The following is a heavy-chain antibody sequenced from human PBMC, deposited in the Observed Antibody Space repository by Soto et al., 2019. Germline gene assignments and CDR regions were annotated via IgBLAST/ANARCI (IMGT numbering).Heavy chain of an antibody. Sequence: PSETLSLTCAVSSGSISSSNWLSWVRQPPGKGLEWIGEIYHSGSTNFNPSLKSRVTISVDKSKNQFSLKLSSVTAADTAVYYCARDSRYSSSWRAYYYYYMDVWGKGTTVTVS. CDR3: ARDSRYSSSWRAYYYYYMDV. CDR2: IYHSGST. D-gene: IGHD6-13*01. J-gene: IGHJ6*03. CDR1: SGSISSSNW. V-gene: IGHV4-4*02.